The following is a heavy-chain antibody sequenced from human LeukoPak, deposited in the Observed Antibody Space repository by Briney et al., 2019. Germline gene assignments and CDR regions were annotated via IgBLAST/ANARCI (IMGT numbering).Heavy chain of an antibody. J-gene: IGHJ5*02. V-gene: IGHV1-8*03. CDR3: AXXXXXXYGDSYRGGAWFDP. CDR2: MNPNSGNT. Sequence: ASVKVSCKASGYTFTSYDINWVRQATGQGLEWMGWMNPNSGNTGYAQKFQGRVTITRNTSISTAYMELSSLRSEDTAVYYCAXXXXXXYGDSYRGGAWFDPWGQGTQVTVSS. CDR1: GYTFTSYD. D-gene: IGHD4-17*01.